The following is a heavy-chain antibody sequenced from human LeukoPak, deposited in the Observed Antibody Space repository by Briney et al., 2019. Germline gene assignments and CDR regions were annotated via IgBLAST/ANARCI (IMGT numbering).Heavy chain of an antibody. J-gene: IGHJ4*02. CDR2: ISSSSSYI. CDR1: GFTFSSYS. CDR3: ARDSPKERGLLWFGEVGYFDY. Sequence: GGSLRLSCAASGFTFSSYSMNWVRQAPGKGLEWVSSISSSSSYIYYADSVKGRFTISRDNAKNSLYLQMNSLRAEDTAVYYCARDSPKERGLLWFGEVGYFDYWGQGTLVTVSS. D-gene: IGHD3-10*01. V-gene: IGHV3-21*01.